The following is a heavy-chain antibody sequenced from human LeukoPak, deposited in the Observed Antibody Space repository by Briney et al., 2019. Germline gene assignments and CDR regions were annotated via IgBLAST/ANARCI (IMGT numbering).Heavy chain of an antibody. CDR2: INWNGGST. CDR1: GFTFDDYG. Sequence: PGGSLRLSCAASGFTFDDYGMSWVRHAPGKGLEWVSGINWNGGSTGYADSVKGRFTISRDNAKNSLYLQMNSLRAEDTALYYCARAGGIAVAGHFDYWGQGTLVTVSS. J-gene: IGHJ4*02. CDR3: ARAGGIAVAGHFDY. V-gene: IGHV3-20*04. D-gene: IGHD6-19*01.